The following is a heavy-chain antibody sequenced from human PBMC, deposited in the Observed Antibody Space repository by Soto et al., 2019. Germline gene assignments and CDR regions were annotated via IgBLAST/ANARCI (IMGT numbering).Heavy chain of an antibody. CDR2: ISYDGSNK. J-gene: IGHJ4*02. CDR3: ARDGSQRTYYYGSGSYARAFLFY. Sequence: GGSLRLSCAASGFTFSSYAMHWVRQAPGKGLEWVAVISYDGSNKHYADSVKGRFTISRDNSKNTLYLQMNSLRAEDTAVYYCARDGSQRTYYYGSGSYARAFLFYWGQGTLVTVSS. D-gene: IGHD3-10*01. CDR1: GFTFSSYA. V-gene: IGHV3-30-3*01.